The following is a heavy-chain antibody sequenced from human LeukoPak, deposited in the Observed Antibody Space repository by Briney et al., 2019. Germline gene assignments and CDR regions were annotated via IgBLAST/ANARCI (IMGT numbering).Heavy chain of an antibody. V-gene: IGHV3-48*01. D-gene: IGHD3-16*01. CDR2: VTGSSSTI. CDR1: GFTLSSYS. Sequence: PGGSLRLSCAASGFTLSSYSMNWVRQAPGKGLEWVSYVTGSSSTISYADSVKGRFTISRDNARNSLYLQMSSLRAEDTAVYYCATDRNWAFDYWGQGTLVTVSS. J-gene: IGHJ4*02. CDR3: ATDRNWAFDY.